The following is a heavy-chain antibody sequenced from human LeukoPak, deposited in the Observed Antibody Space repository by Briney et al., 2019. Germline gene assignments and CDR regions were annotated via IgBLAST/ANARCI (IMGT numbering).Heavy chain of an antibody. CDR1: GFTFSSYG. Sequence: GGSLRLSCAASGFTFSSYGMSWVRQAPGKGLEWVSIISGSGGSTYLADSVKGRFTISRDNSKNTLYLQMSSLRAEDTAVYYCVRESRRYQLPGLNDYYYMDVWGKGTTVTVSS. CDR2: ISGSGGST. V-gene: IGHV3-23*01. D-gene: IGHD2-2*01. J-gene: IGHJ6*03. CDR3: VRESRRYQLPGLNDYYYMDV.